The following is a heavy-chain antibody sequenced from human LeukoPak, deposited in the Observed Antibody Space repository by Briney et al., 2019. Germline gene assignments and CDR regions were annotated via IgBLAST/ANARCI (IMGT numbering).Heavy chain of an antibody. CDR1: GGSISPYF. CDR2: IYSDGST. V-gene: IGHV4-4*09. CDR3: ARRQIYFDY. J-gene: IGHJ4*02. Sequence: SETLSLTSTVSGGSISPYFWSWIRQPPGKGLGWIGYIYSDGSTKYNPSLKSRVTISLDTSKNQLSLKLSSVTAADTAVYYCARRQIYFDYWGQGTLVTVSS.